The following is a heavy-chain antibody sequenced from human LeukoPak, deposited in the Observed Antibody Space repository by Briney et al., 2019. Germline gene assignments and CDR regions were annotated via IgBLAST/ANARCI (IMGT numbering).Heavy chain of an antibody. D-gene: IGHD2-21*01. CDR2: IYTSGST. V-gene: IGHV4-4*09. J-gene: IGHJ3*02. Sequence: SETLSLTCTVSGGSISSYYWSWIRQPPGKGLEWIGYIYTSGSTNYNPSLKSRVTISVDTSKNQFSLKLSSVTAADTAVYYCARLPVKLLDAFDIWGQGTMDTVSS. CDR1: GGSISSYY. CDR3: ARLPVKLLDAFDI.